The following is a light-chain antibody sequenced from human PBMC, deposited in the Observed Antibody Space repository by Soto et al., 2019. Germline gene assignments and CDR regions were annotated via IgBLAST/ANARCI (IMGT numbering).Light chain of an antibody. V-gene: IGKV3-11*01. CDR2: DAS. CDR3: QQRSNWPPWT. J-gene: IGKJ1*01. CDR1: QSVNSK. Sequence: EIVMTQSPATLSVSQGERATLSCWASQSVNSKLAWYQQKPGQAPRLLIYDASNRATGIPARFSGSGSGTDFTLTISSLEPEDFAVYYCQQRSNWPPWTFGQGTKVDIK.